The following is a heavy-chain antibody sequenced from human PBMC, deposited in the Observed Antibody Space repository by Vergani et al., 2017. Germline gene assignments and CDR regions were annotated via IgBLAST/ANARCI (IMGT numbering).Heavy chain of an antibody. Sequence: EVQLVESGGRVVRPGGSLRLSCIASGFKFDDYGMNWVRHVPGKGLEWVAGVNWNGVGSAYADSVKGRFTISRDNSKSTLYLQMNSLRTEDTAVYYCATKSCGTPGCQIGYFREWGQGTLVTVSS. CDR2: VNWNGVGS. CDR1: GFKFDDYG. D-gene: IGHD1-1*01. J-gene: IGHJ1*01. V-gene: IGHV3-20*04. CDR3: ATKSCGTPGCQIGYFRE.